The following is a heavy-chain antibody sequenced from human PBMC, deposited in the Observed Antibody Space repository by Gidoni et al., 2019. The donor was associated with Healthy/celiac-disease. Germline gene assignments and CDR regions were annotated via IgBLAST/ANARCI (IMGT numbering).Heavy chain of an antibody. D-gene: IGHD6-19*01. V-gene: IGHV4-4*07. Sequence: QVQMQESGPGLVKPSETLSLTCTVSGGSISSYYWSWIRQPAGKGLEWIGRIYTSGSTNYNPSRKSRVTMSVDTSKNQFSRKLSSVTAADTAVYYCARSHRKGSGWYYFDYWGQGTLVTVSS. CDR1: GGSISSYY. CDR2: IYTSGST. CDR3: ARSHRKGSGWYYFDY. J-gene: IGHJ4*02.